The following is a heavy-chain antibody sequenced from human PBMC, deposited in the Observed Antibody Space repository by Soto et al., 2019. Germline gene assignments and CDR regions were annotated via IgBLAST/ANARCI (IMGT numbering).Heavy chain of an antibody. Sequence: PSETLSLTCAVYGGSLIGYYWSWILQPPGKGLEWIGEINHSGSTNYNPSLKSRVTISVDTSKNQFSLKLSSVTAADTAVYYCARVSSDGSGYEITDYWGQGTLVTVSS. CDR1: GGSLIGYY. CDR3: ARVSSDGSGYEITDY. D-gene: IGHD5-12*01. V-gene: IGHV4-34*01. J-gene: IGHJ4*02. CDR2: INHSGST.